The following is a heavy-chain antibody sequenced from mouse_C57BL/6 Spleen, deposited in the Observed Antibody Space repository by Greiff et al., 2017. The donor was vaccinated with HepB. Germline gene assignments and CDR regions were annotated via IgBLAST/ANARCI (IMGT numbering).Heavy chain of an antibody. CDR1: GFTFSSYA. J-gene: IGHJ2*01. D-gene: IGHD4-1*01. CDR3: AREELTGPYFDY. V-gene: IGHV5-4*01. CDR2: ISDGGSYT. Sequence: EVKLVESGGGLVKPGGSLKLSCAASGFTFSSYAMSWVRQTPEKRLEWVATISDGGSYTYYPDNVKGRFTISRDNAKNNLYLQMSHLKSEDTAMYYCAREELTGPYFDYWGQGTTLTVSS.